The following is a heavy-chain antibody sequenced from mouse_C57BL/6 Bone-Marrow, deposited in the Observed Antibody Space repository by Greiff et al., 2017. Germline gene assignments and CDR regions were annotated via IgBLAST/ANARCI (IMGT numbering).Heavy chain of an antibody. Sequence: EVQLQQSGAELVRPGASVKLSCTASGFNINDYYMSWVQQTPEQGLEWIGWIDPESGDTEYASKFQGKATITADTSSNTAYLQLSSLTSEDTAVYYCTICGYDEGAWFAYWGQGTLVTVSA. V-gene: IGHV14-4*01. CDR1: GFNINDYY. CDR2: IDPESGDT. CDR3: TICGYDEGAWFAY. J-gene: IGHJ3*01. D-gene: IGHD2-14*01.